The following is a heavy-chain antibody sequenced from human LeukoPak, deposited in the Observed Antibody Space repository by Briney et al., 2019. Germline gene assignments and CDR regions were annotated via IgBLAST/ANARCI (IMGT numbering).Heavy chain of an antibody. J-gene: IGHJ5*02. CDR2: ISHDGMNA. CDR3: AKDGAQYSSGPECDP. D-gene: IGHD6-19*01. Sequence: GGSLRLSCAASGLHFSGTAMSWVRQAPGKGLEWVSAISHDGMNAYYADSVKGRFTISRDNSKKTVDLEMSSLAAADTGVYYCAKDGAQYSSGPECDPRGQGALVTVSP. CDR1: GLHFSGTA. V-gene: IGHV3-23*01.